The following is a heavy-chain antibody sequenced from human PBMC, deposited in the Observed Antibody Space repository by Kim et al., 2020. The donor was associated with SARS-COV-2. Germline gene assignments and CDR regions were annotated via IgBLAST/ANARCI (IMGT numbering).Heavy chain of an antibody. CDR3: ARGIGLYSSSSPIDS. J-gene: IGHJ4*02. Sequence: ASVKVSCKASGYTFTTYYMHWVRQAPGQGLEWMGIINPSGGSTSYAQEFQGRVTMTRDTSTSTVYMELSSLRFEDTAVYYCARGIGLYSSSSPIDSWGQGTLVTVSS. CDR2: INPSGGST. CDR1: GYTFTTYY. D-gene: IGHD6-6*01. V-gene: IGHV1-46*01.